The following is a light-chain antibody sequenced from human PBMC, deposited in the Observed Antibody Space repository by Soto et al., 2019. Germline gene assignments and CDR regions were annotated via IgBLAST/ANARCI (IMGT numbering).Light chain of an antibody. CDR2: GTS. CDR1: QSFSSN. V-gene: IGKV3-15*01. Sequence: EFVMTQSPATLSVSPGERATFSCRASQSFSSNVAWYQQKPGQAPRLLIYGTSTRAPGFPARFSGSGSGTDFTLTISSLQSEDFAVYYCQQYNNWPWTFGQGTKVDIK. CDR3: QQYNNWPWT. J-gene: IGKJ1*01.